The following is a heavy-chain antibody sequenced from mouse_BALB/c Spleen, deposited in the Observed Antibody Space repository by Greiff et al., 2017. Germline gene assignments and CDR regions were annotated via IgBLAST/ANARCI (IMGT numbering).Heavy chain of an antibody. V-gene: IGHV5-9-4*01. D-gene: IGHD1-1*02. J-gene: IGHJ4*01. Sequence: EVQGVESGGGLVKPGGSLKLSCAASGFTFSSYAMSWVRQSPEKRLEWVAEISSGGSYTYYPDTVTGRFTISRDNAKNTLYLEMSSLRSEDTAMYYCARYGYYAMDYWGQGTSVTVSS. CDR2: ISSGGSYT. CDR1: GFTFSSYA. CDR3: ARYGYYAMDY.